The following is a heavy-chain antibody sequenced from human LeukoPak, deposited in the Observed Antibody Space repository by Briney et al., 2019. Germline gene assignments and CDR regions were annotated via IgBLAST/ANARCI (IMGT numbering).Heavy chain of an antibody. CDR2: IYSGGST. Sequence: GGSLRLSCAASGFTVSSNYMSWVRQAPGKGLEWVSVIYSGGSTYYADSVKGRFTISRDNSKNTLYLQMNSLRAEDTAVYYCAREEGGDDSRAWAFDIWGQGTMVTVSS. CDR1: GFTVSSNY. D-gene: IGHD3-22*01. J-gene: IGHJ3*02. CDR3: AREEGGDDSRAWAFDI. V-gene: IGHV3-53*01.